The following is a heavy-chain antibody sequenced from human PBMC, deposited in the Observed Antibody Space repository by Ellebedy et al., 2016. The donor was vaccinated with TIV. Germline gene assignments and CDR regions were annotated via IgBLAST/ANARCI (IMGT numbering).Heavy chain of an antibody. Sequence: ASVKVSCKASGYTFTTYDINWVRQATGQGPEWLGWMNPTSGNARYTHKFQGRVTMTRDTSISTAYLELSSLTSEDTALYYCARGPTGYIDYWGQGTLVTVSS. D-gene: IGHD3-9*01. V-gene: IGHV1-8*01. CDR2: MNPTSGNA. CDR3: ARGPTGYIDY. CDR1: GYTFTTYD. J-gene: IGHJ4*02.